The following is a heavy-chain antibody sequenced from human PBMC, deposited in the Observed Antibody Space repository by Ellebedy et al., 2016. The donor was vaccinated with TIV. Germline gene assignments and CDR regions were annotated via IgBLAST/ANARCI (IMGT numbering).Heavy chain of an antibody. J-gene: IGHJ6*02. Sequence: SGPTLVKPTQTLTLTCTFSGFSLTTSGVGVGWIRQPPGKALEWLAVTYWDDEKRYSPSLKSRLTITKDTSKNQVVLMMTSMDPVDTATYYCAHSLWLRRNNFYYYAIDVWGQGTTVTVSS. CDR1: GFSLTTSGVG. V-gene: IGHV2-5*02. CDR2: TYWDDEK. CDR3: AHSLWLRRNNFYYYAIDV. D-gene: IGHD5-12*01.